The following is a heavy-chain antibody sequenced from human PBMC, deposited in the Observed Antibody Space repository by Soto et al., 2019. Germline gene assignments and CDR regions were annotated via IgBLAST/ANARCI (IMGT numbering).Heavy chain of an antibody. J-gene: IGHJ5*02. Sequence: SETLSLTCTVSGGSISGSSYYWGWIRQPPGKGLEWIGSLYYSGSTYYNPSLKSRVTISVDTSKNQFSLKLSSMTAADTAVFYCASLPGPYCSSTNCYLGSWGQGTLVTVSS. V-gene: IGHV4-39*01. CDR2: LYYSGST. D-gene: IGHD2-2*01. CDR3: ASLPGPYCSSTNCYLGS. CDR1: GGSISGSSYY.